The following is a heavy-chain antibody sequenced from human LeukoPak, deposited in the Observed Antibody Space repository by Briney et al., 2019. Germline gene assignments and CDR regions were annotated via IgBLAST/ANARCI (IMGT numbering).Heavy chain of an antibody. CDR3: ARGRYFDWLLGAFDI. CDR1: GFTFSNYG. D-gene: IGHD3-9*01. J-gene: IGHJ3*02. Sequence: PGRSLRLSCAPSGFTFSNYGMHWVRQAPGKGLEWVAVIWYDGSNKYYADSVKGRFTISRDNSKNTLYLQMNSLRAEDTAVYYCARGRYFDWLLGAFDIWGQGTMVTVSS. V-gene: IGHV3-33*01. CDR2: IWYDGSNK.